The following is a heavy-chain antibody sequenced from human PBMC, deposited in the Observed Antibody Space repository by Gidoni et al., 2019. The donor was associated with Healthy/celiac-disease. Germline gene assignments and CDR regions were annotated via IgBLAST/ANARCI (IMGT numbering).Heavy chain of an antibody. CDR2: IDPSDSYT. J-gene: IGHJ6*02. D-gene: IGHD6-13*01. CDR1: GYSFTSYW. Sequence: EVQLVQSGAEVKKPGESLRISCKGSGYSFTSYWISWVRQMPGKGLEWMGRIDPSDSYTNYSPSFQGHVTISADKSISTAYLQWSSLKASDTAMYYCARDRAAAGGYYYYGMDVWGQGTTVTVSS. CDR3: ARDRAAAGGYYYYGMDV. V-gene: IGHV5-10-1*01.